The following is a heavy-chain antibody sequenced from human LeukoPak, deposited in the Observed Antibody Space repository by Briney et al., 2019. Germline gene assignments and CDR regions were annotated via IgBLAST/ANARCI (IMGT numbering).Heavy chain of an antibody. Sequence: ASVNVSCKASGYTFTSYGISWVRQAPGQGLEWMGWISAYNGNTNYAQKLQGRVTMTTDTSTSTAYMELRSLRSDDTAVYYCARAIAAAGTSNWFDPWGQGTLVTVSS. D-gene: IGHD6-13*01. V-gene: IGHV1-18*01. CDR3: ARAIAAAGTSNWFDP. CDR1: GYTFTSYG. CDR2: ISAYNGNT. J-gene: IGHJ5*02.